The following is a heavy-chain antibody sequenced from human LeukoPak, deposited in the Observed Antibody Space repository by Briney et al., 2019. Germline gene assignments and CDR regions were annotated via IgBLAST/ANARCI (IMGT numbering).Heavy chain of an antibody. J-gene: IGHJ4*02. CDR3: TSLAMIRGVIPFDY. CDR2: IESKADSGTT. Sequence: GPLRLSSPASGFTFTYAWMSWVRPAPGQGREWVGRIESKADSGTTDYAAPVKGRFTISRDDSKNTLYLQMNSLKTEDTAVYYCTSLAMIRGVIPFDYWGQGTLVTVSS. CDR1: GFTFTYAW. D-gene: IGHD3-10*01. V-gene: IGHV3-15*04.